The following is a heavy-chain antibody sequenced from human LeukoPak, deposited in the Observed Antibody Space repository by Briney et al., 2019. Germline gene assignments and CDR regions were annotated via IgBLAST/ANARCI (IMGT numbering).Heavy chain of an antibody. D-gene: IGHD1-7*01. V-gene: IGHV1-3*01. Sequence: ASVKVSCKASGYTFTSYAMHWVRQAPGQRLEWMGWINAGNGNTKYSQEFQGRVTMTTDTSTGTAYMELRSLRSDDTAMYYCARANNWNYALGYWGQGTLVTVSS. CDR2: INAGNGNT. CDR3: ARANNWNYALGY. J-gene: IGHJ4*02. CDR1: GYTFTSYA.